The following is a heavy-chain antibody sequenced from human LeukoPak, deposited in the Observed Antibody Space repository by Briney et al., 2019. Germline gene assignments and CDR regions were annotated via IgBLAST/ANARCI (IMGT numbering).Heavy chain of an antibody. Sequence: GGSLRLSCAASGFTFSDYNMNWVRQAPGKGLQWVSSVSTSSSYIYYADSVKGRFTISRDDAKNSLYRQMNSLRAEDTAVYYCARDRIPYSGSYEDYWGQGTLVTVYS. J-gene: IGHJ4*02. CDR3: ARDRIPYSGSYEDY. V-gene: IGHV3-21*06. CDR1: GFTFSDYN. D-gene: IGHD1-26*01. CDR2: VSTSSSYI.